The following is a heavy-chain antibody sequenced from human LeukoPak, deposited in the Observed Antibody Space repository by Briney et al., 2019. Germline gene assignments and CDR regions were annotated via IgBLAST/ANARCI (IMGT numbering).Heavy chain of an antibody. CDR1: GGSFSGYY. V-gene: IGHV4-34*01. J-gene: IGHJ4*02. CDR3: ARAPALAAAFYRLGY. Sequence: PSETLSLTCAVYGGSFSGYYWSWIRQPPGKGLEWIGEINHSGSTNYNPSLKSRVTISVGTSKNQFSLKLSSVTAADTAVYYCARAPALAAAFYRLGYWGQGTLVTVSS. D-gene: IGHD6-13*01. CDR2: INHSGST.